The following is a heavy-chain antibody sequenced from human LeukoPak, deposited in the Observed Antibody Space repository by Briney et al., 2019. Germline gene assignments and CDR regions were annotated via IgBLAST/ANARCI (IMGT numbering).Heavy chain of an antibody. Sequence: SETLPLTCTVSGGSISSYYWSWIRQPAGKGLEWIGRIYTSGSTNYNPSLKSRVTMSVDTSKNQFSLKLSSVTAADTAVYYCARDYYDSSGYSGDAFDIWGQGTMVTVSS. V-gene: IGHV4-4*07. J-gene: IGHJ3*02. CDR1: GGSISSYY. CDR2: IYTSGST. D-gene: IGHD3-22*01. CDR3: ARDYYDSSGYSGDAFDI.